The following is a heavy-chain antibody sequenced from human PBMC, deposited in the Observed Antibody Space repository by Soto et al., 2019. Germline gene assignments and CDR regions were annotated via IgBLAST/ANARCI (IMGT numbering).Heavy chain of an antibody. CDR2: ISSNSAYI. D-gene: IGHD6-13*01. J-gene: IGHJ5*02. V-gene: IGHV3-21*01. Sequence: PGGSLRLSRVASGFTFRSFTMHWVRKAPGKGLEWVSTISSNSAYIYYTDALRGRFTISRDNAKNSLHLQMNSLRAEDPAAYYFSRDAAGDSSARSCFDPWGRGTLVTVSS. CDR3: SRDAAGDSSARSCFDP. CDR1: GFTFRSFT.